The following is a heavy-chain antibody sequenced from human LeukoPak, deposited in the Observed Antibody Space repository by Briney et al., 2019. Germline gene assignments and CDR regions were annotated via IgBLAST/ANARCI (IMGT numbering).Heavy chain of an antibody. D-gene: IGHD3-10*01. CDR2: ISSSSSYI. CDR1: GFTFSSYS. V-gene: IGHV3-21*01. J-gene: IGHJ4*02. CDR3: ARDPQWDYGSGSYYHVPAADY. Sequence: GGSLRLSCAASGFTFSSYSMNWVRQAPGKGLEWVSSISSSSSYIYYADSVKGRFTISRDNAKSSLYLQMNSLRAEDTAVYYCARDPQWDYGSGSYYHVPAADYWGQGTLVTVSS.